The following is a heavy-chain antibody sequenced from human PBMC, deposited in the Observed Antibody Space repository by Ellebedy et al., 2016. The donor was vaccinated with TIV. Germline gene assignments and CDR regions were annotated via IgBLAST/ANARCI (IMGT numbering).Heavy chain of an antibody. Sequence: GESLKISXGGSGFSFAYTMSWVRQAPGKGLEWVSSISTTGDYIYYADSVKGRFTVSRDNAKNSVYLQMNSLRADDTAVYYCARDPGGSGWPDHFDYWGHGTLVTVSS. CDR3: ARDPGGSGWPDHFDY. CDR2: ISTTGDYI. V-gene: IGHV3-21*01. D-gene: IGHD6-19*01. CDR1: GFSFAYT. J-gene: IGHJ4*01.